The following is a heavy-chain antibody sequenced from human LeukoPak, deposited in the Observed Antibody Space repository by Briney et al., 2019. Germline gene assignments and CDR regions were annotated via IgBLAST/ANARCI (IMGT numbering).Heavy chain of an antibody. V-gene: IGHV4-34*01. Sequence: SETLSLTCAVYGGSFSGYYWSWIRQPPGRGLEWIGEINHSGSTNYNPSLKSRVTISVDTSKNQLSLKLSSVTAADTAVYYCARGAPRSITMVRGVMTNWFDPWGQGTLVTVSS. J-gene: IGHJ5*02. CDR2: INHSGST. CDR1: GGSFSGYY. CDR3: ARGAPRSITMVRGVMTNWFDP. D-gene: IGHD3-10*01.